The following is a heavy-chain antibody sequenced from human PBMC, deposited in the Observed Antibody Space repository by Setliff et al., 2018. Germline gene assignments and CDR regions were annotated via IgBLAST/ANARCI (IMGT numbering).Heavy chain of an antibody. CDR1: GFTFSSYP. J-gene: IGHJ4*02. V-gene: IGHV3-30*01. D-gene: IGHD6-6*01. CDR2: TSYDGINK. Sequence: PGGSLRLSCAASGFTFSSYPMHWVRQAPGKGLEWVAVTSYDGINKYYEDSVKGRFTISRDNSKNTVYLQVNSLRGEDTAVYHCAKDPKYRGVWPHPAYFDYWGQGALVTVSS. CDR3: AKDPKYRGVWPHPAYFDY.